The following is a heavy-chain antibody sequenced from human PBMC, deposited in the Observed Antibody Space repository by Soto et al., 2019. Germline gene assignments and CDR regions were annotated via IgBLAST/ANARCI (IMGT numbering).Heavy chain of an antibody. Sequence: QVQLVQSGAEVKKPGSSVKVSCKASGGTFSSYAISWVRQAPGQGLEWMGGIIPIFGTANYAQKFQGRVTITADESTSTAYMGLSSLRSEDTAVYYCARDVRIEYSSSYGMDVWGQGTTVTVSS. CDR2: IIPIFGTA. V-gene: IGHV1-69*01. CDR1: GGTFSSYA. D-gene: IGHD6-6*01. CDR3: ARDVRIEYSSSYGMDV. J-gene: IGHJ6*02.